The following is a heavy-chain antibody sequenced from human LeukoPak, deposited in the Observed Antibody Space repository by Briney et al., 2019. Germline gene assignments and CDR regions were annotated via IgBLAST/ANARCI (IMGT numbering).Heavy chain of an antibody. J-gene: IGHJ4*02. D-gene: IGHD5-18*01. Sequence: PGGSLRLSCAASGFSFSSYGMHWVRQSPGKGLEWVAVIWYDGSNKYYADSVKGRFTISRDNSKSTLYLQMNSLRAEDTALYYCAKGPSETAMATAFDYWGQGTLVTVSS. CDR2: IWYDGSNK. CDR1: GFSFSSYG. V-gene: IGHV3-33*06. CDR3: AKGPSETAMATAFDY.